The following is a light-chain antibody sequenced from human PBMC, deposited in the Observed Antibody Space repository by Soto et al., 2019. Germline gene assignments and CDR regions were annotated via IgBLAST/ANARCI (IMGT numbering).Light chain of an antibody. Sequence: DLQMTQSPSTLSASVGDRVTITCRASQSISGSLAWYQQKPGKAPKHLIYEASNLKSGVPSRFSGSGSGTEYTLTISSLQPDDSASYYCQQYNGYCTFGQGTRVEIK. CDR1: QSISGS. CDR3: QQYNGYCT. CDR2: EAS. V-gene: IGKV1-5*03. J-gene: IGKJ1*01.